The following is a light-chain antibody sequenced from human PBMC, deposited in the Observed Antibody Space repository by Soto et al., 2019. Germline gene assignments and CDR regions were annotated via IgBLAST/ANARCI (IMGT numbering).Light chain of an antibody. J-gene: IGKJ5*01. V-gene: IGKV3-11*01. Sequence: EVVLTQSPVTLSLSPGERATLSCRASQSFRGLLAWYQQKPGQAPRLLIYDAYNRATGIPPRFSGSGSGTDFTVTISCLEPEDSAVYYCQQRHMWPITFGQGTRLESK. CDR3: QQRHMWPIT. CDR2: DAY. CDR1: QSFRGL.